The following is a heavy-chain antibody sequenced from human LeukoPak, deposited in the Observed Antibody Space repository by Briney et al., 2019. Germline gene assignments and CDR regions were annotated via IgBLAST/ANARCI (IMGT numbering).Heavy chain of an antibody. CDR1: GGSISSSFW. Sequence: PSGTLSLTCVVSGGSISSSFWRSWVRQPPGKGLEWIGEISHSGSTNYNPSLKGRVTISVDKSKNQFSLKLTSVTAADTAMYYCAREIAVTDNWFDPWGQGTLVTVSS. D-gene: IGHD6-19*01. CDR3: AREIAVTDNWFDP. CDR2: ISHSGST. V-gene: IGHV4-4*02. J-gene: IGHJ5*02.